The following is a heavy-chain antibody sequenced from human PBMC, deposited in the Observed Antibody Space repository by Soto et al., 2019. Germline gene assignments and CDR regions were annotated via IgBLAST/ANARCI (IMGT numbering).Heavy chain of an antibody. D-gene: IGHD6-13*01. CDR1: GGTFSSYA. J-gene: IGHJ6*02. CDR2: IIPIFGTA. Sequence: ASVKVSCKASGGTFSSYAISWVRQAPGQGLEWMGGIIPIFGTANYAQKLQGRVTITADESTSTAYMELSSLRSEDTAVYYCARESSSWYTTYYYYYGMDVWGQGTTVTVSS. CDR3: ARESSSWYTTYYYYYGMDV. V-gene: IGHV1-69*13.